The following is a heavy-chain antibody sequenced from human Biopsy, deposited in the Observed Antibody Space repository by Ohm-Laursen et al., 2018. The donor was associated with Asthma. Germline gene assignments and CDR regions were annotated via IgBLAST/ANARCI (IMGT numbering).Heavy chain of an antibody. D-gene: IGHD2-2*01. V-gene: IGHV1-69*13. Sequence: VKISCKSLGGTFNTYVIGWVRQAPGQGIEWMGGINSVFGTTTYPQTFQDRVTITADASTSTVYMELSSLRSEDTAVYYCARKAGSCISRTCYSLDFWGQGTLVTVSS. J-gene: IGHJ4*02. CDR2: INSVFGTT. CDR1: GGTFNTYV. CDR3: ARKAGSCISRTCYSLDF.